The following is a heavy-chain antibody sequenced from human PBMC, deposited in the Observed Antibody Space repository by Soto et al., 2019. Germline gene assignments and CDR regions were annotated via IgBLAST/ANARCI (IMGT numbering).Heavy chain of an antibody. CDR3: AGVACSYGLLFYLDY. Sequence: ASVKISCKASGYTFTYYHVHWVRQAPGQGLEWMGIINPNGGDTTYAQKFQGRVTMTRDTSTSTVYMEVSSLRSEDTALYYCAGVACSYGLLFYLDYWGRGTLVAVGS. CDR1: GYTFTYYH. CDR2: INPNGGDT. J-gene: IGHJ4*02. V-gene: IGHV1-46*01. D-gene: IGHD5-18*01.